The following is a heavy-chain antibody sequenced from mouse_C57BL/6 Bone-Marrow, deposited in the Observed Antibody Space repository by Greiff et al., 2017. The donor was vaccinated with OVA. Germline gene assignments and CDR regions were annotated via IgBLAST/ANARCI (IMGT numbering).Heavy chain of an antibody. CDR1: GYTFTSYW. J-gene: IGHJ1*03. CDR2: IDPSDSYT. Sequence: VKLQQPGAELVKPGASVKLSCKASGYTFTSYWMQWVKQRPGQGLEWIGEIDPSDSYTNYNQKFKGKATLTVDTSSSTAYMQLSSLTSEDAAVYYCARAPWYFDVWGTGTTVTVSS. CDR3: ARAPWYFDV. V-gene: IGHV1-50*01.